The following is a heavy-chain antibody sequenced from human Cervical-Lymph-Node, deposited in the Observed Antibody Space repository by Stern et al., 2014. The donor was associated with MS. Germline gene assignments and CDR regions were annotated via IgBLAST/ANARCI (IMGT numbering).Heavy chain of an antibody. J-gene: IGHJ4*02. D-gene: IGHD3-22*01. CDR1: GGSITSSFYF. V-gene: IGHV4-39*01. CDR2: IYYTGST. CDR3: AGYYDSSGYSSFDS. Sequence: VQLVESGPGLVKPSETLSLTCTVSGGSITSSFYFWGWIRQAPGKGLEWIGYIYYTGSTYYNPSLKSRVTISADTSKNQFSLKLNSVTAADTAVYYCAGYYDSSGYSSFDSWGQGALVTVSS.